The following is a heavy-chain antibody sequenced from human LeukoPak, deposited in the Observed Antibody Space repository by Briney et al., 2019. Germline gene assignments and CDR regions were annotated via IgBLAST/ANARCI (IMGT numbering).Heavy chain of an antibody. V-gene: IGHV3-7*01. CDR2: MKQDGSEK. CDR1: GFTFNRYW. D-gene: IGHD1-26*01. Sequence: GGSLRLSCAASGFTFNRYWMNWVRQAPGKGLEWVANMKQDGSEKYYVDSVKGRFTISRDNAKNSLYLQMNSLRAEDTAVYYCARARTRYSGSYGGAFDIWGQGTMVTVSS. CDR3: ARARTRYSGSYGGAFDI. J-gene: IGHJ3*02.